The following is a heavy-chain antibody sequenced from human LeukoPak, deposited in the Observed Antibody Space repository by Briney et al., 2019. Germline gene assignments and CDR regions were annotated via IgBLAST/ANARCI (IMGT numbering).Heavy chain of an antibody. CDR1: GCSFTSYW. Sequence: ACLKIFCKGSGCSFTSYWIVWVRQMPGKGLEWMGIIYPGDSDTRYSPSFQGQVTISADKSISTAYLQWSSLKASDTAMYYCARHLRYYDSSGYYYVGNFDYWGQGTLVTVSS. V-gene: IGHV5-51*01. CDR2: IYPGDSDT. CDR3: ARHLRYYDSSGYYYVGNFDY. J-gene: IGHJ4*02. D-gene: IGHD3-22*01.